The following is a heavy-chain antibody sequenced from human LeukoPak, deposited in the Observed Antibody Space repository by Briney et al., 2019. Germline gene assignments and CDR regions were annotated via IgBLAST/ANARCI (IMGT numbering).Heavy chain of an antibody. CDR1: GYTFTGYA. J-gene: IGHJ6*03. Sequence: ASVKVSCKASGYTFTGYAMHWVRQAPGQRLEWMGWINAGNGNTKYSQEFQGRVTITRDTSISTAYMELSSLRSEDTAVYYCARGPGVGYYYYYMDVWGKGTTVTVSS. D-gene: IGHD3-10*01. CDR2: INAGNGNT. V-gene: IGHV1-3*03. CDR3: ARGPGVGYYYYYMDV.